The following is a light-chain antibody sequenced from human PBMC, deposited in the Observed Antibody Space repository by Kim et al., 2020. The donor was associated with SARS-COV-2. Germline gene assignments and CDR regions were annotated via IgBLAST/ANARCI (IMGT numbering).Light chain of an antibody. CDR1: QDIGND. J-gene: IGKJ4*01. CDR3: LQLKSYPLT. CDR2: AAS. V-gene: IGKV1-17*01. Sequence: DIQMTQSPSSLSASVGDRVTITCRASQDIGNDLGWYQQKPGKAPKRLIYAASTLQSGVPSRFSGGESGTEFTLTINSLQPEDFATYYCLQLKSYPLTFGAGTKVDIK.